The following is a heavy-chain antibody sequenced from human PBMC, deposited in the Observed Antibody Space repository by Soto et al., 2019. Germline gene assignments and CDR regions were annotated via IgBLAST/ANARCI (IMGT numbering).Heavy chain of an antibody. V-gene: IGHV3-7*01. CDR2: INEDGSAK. Sequence: SGFTFSSYWMSWVRQAPGKGLEWVANINEDGSAKYYVGSARGRFTISRDYAQSSLFLQMNSLRAEDTAVYYCARDKTLDYWGQGTLVTVSS. CDR3: ARDKTLDY. CDR1: GFTFSSYW. J-gene: IGHJ4*02.